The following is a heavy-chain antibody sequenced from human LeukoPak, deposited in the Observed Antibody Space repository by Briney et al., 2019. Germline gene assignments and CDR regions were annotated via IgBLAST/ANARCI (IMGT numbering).Heavy chain of an antibody. Sequence: GGSLRLSCTASGFSVSDIPMDWVRQTPGKGLDWVSGLYRGGATYYADSLGGRFTISRDDSKNMLFLQMTNLRVDDTATYYCARGNDRVGGRLDPWGQGTRVTVSS. J-gene: IGHJ5*02. D-gene: IGHD3-22*01. CDR3: ARGNDRVGGRLDP. CDR1: GFSVSDIP. V-gene: IGHV3-66*01. CDR2: LYRGGAT.